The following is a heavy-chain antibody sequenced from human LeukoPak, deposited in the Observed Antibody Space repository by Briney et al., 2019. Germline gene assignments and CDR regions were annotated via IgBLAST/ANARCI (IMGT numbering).Heavy chain of an antibody. D-gene: IGHD3-9*01. CDR2: IIPIFGTA. V-gene: IGHV1-69*05. CDR1: GGTFSSYA. J-gene: IGHJ3*02. Sequence: SVKVSCKASGGTFSSYAISWVRQAPGQGLEWMGRIIPIFGTANYAQKFQGRVTITTDESTSTAYMELSSLRSEDTAVYYCARDIPTYYDILTGETDAFDIWGQGTMVTVSS. CDR3: ARDIPTYYDILTGETDAFDI.